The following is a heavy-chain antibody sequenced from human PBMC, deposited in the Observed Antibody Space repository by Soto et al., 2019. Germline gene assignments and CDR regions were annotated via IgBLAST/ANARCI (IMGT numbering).Heavy chain of an antibody. Sequence: LSLTCTVSGGSVSNSNYYWGWIRQSPGKGLEWIGSVYYRGRSYSKSSAKSRVTISVDTSKNQFSLNLNSVTASDTAVYYCVSQRTSVLTQAYFDYWGPGDLVTGSS. J-gene: IGHJ4*02. D-gene: IGHD2-8*01. V-gene: IGHV4-39*01. CDR2: VYYRGRS. CDR1: GGSVSNSNYY. CDR3: VSQRTSVLTQAYFDY.